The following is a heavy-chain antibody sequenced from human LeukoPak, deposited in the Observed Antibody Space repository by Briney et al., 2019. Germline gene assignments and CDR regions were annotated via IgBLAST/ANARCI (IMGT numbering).Heavy chain of an antibody. CDR3: ARETYDSSGIGPTFDI. V-gene: IGHV4-4*07. CDR1: GGSISSYY. CDR2: IYTSGST. D-gene: IGHD3-22*01. J-gene: IGHJ3*02. Sequence: SETLSLTCTVSGGSISSYYWSWIRQPAGKGPEWIGRIYTSGSTNYNPSLKSRVTMSVDTSKNQFSPKLSSVTAADTAVYYCARETYDSSGIGPTFDIWGQGTMVTVSS.